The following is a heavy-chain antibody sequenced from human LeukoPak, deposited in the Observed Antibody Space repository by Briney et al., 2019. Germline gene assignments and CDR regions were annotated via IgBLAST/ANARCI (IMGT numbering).Heavy chain of an antibody. CDR1: GYTFTSYY. Sequence: ASVKVSCKASGYTFTSYYMHWVRQAPGQGLEWMGIINPSGGSTSYAQKFQDRVTMTRDTSTSTVYMELGSLTPEDTAVYYCARERDIAAAGTWGFDYWGQGTLVTVSS. V-gene: IGHV1-46*01. CDR3: ARERDIAAAGTWGFDY. D-gene: IGHD6-13*01. CDR2: INPSGGST. J-gene: IGHJ4*02.